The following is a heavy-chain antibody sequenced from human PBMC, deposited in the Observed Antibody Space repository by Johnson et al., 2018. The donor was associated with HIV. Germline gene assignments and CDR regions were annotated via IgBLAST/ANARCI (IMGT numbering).Heavy chain of an antibody. D-gene: IGHD2-2*01. J-gene: IGHJ3*02. CDR1: GFTFSDYY. CDR3: NTRGFVVVPASNLHAFDI. V-gene: IGHV3-11*01. CDR2: ISSSGTNV. Sequence: QEQLVESGGGLVKPGGSLRLSCAASGFTFSDYYMSWIRQTPGKGLEWVSYISSSGTNVYNADSVKGRFSISRDNAKQSWYLQMNSLTTEDTAVYYCNTRGFVVVPASNLHAFDIWGQGTMVTVAS.